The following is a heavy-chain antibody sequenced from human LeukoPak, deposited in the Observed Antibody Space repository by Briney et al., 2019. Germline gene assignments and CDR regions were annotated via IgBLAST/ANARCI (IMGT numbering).Heavy chain of an antibody. CDR2: IYYSGST. CDR1: GGSISSHY. V-gene: IGHV4-59*11. CDR3: AREVVVVPALMLGSYYYYIDV. D-gene: IGHD2-2*01. J-gene: IGHJ6*03. Sequence: SETLSLTCTVSGGSISSHYWSWIRQPPGKGLEWIGYIYYSGSTNYNPSLKSRVTISVDTSKNQFSLKLSSVTAADTAVYYCAREVVVVPALMLGSYYYYIDVWGKGTTVTVSS.